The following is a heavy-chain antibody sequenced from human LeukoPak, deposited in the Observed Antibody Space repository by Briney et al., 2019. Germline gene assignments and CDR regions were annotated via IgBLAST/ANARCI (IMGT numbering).Heavy chain of an antibody. V-gene: IGHV3-74*03. J-gene: IGHJ5*02. CDR3: AEGGYGSGNYYNWFDP. Sequence: PGGSLRLSCAGSGFNFTGYWMHWVRHAPGKGLEWISRLYSDGRSLTYADSVKGRFTISRDNSKNTLYLQMNSLRADDTAVYSCAEGGYGSGNYYNWFDPWGQGTLVTVSS. D-gene: IGHD3-10*01. CDR1: GFNFTGYW. CDR2: LYSDGRSL.